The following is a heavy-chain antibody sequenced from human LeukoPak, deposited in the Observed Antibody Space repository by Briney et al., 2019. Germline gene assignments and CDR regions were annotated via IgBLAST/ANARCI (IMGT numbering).Heavy chain of an antibody. Sequence: PGRSLRLSCAASGFTFSSYGMHWVRQAPGKGLEWVAVISYDGSNKYYADSVKGRFTISRDNSKNTLYLQMNSLRAEDTAVYYCAKELDYYGSGSLDYWGQGTLVTVSS. D-gene: IGHD3-10*01. V-gene: IGHV3-30*18. CDR2: ISYDGSNK. CDR1: GFTFSSYG. CDR3: AKELDYYGSGSLDY. J-gene: IGHJ4*02.